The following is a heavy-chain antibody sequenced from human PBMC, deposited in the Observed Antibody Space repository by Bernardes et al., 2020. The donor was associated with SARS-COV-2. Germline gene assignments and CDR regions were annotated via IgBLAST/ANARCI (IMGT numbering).Heavy chain of an antibody. CDR2: INTDGSTT. CDR1: GFTFSSYW. D-gene: IGHD4-17*01. CDR3: ARGLRSTVPNALDM. J-gene: IGHJ3*02. Sequence: GGSLRLSCAASGFTFSSYWMHWVRQAPGKGLVWVSRINTDGSTTNYADSVKGRFTMSRDNAKNTLYVQMNSLRAEDTAVYYCARGLRSTVPNALDMWGQGTMVTVSS. V-gene: IGHV3-74*01.